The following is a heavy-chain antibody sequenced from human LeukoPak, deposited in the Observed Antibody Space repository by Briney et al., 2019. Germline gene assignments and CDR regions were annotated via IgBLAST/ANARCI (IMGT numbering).Heavy chain of an antibody. Sequence: GGSLRLSCAASGFTFNSYWMHWVRQAPGKGLAWVSRIYSDGSTTNYADSVKGRLTISRDNARNTLYLQMNSLRAEDTAVYYCARGNWNPDFWGQGTLVTVSS. V-gene: IGHV3-74*01. CDR1: GFTFNSYW. J-gene: IGHJ4*02. D-gene: IGHD1-1*01. CDR3: ARGNWNPDF. CDR2: IYSDGSTT.